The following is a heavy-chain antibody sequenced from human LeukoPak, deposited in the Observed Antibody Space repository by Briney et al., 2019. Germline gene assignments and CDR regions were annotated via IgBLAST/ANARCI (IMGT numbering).Heavy chain of an antibody. J-gene: IGHJ5*02. CDR3: ARETRYYYDP. V-gene: IGHV3-30-3*01. CDR1: GFTFSSYA. CDR2: ISYDGSNK. Sequence: GRSLRLSCAASGFTFSSYAMHWVRQAPGKGLEWVAVISYDGSNKYYADSVKGRFTISRDNSKNSLYLQMNSLRAEDTAVYYCARETRYYYDPWGQGTLVTVSS. D-gene: IGHD3-10*01.